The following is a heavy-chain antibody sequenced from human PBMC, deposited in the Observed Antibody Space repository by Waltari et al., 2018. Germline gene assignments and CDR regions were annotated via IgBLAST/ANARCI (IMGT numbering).Heavy chain of an antibody. CDR3: ARSVSPHGYYYYYGMDV. D-gene: IGHD3-16*02. CDR2: MDPRDSYT. CDR1: GYSFTSYW. Sequence: EVQLVQSGAEVKKPGESLRISCKGSGYSFTSYWISWVRQMPGKGLEWMGRMDPRDSYTNYSPSFQGHVTISADKSISTAYLQWSSLKASDTAMYYCARSVSPHGYYYYYGMDVWGQGTTVTVSS. V-gene: IGHV5-10-1*03. J-gene: IGHJ6*02.